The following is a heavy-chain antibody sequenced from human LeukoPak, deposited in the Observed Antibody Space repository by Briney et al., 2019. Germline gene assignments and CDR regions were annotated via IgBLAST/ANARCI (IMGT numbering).Heavy chain of an antibody. V-gene: IGHV3-30*02. CDR1: GFTFSSYG. CDR2: IWYDGSNK. Sequence: GGSLRLSCAASGFTFSSYGMHWVRQAPGKGLEWVAVIWYDGSNKYYADSVKGRFTTSRDISLHLQMNSLRVEDTAVYYCVRNNNNDYWGQGTLVTVSS. D-gene: IGHD2/OR15-2a*01. CDR3: VRNNNNDY. J-gene: IGHJ4*02.